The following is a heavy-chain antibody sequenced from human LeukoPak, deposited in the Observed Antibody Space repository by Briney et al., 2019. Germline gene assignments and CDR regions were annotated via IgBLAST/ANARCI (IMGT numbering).Heavy chain of an antibody. D-gene: IGHD5-18*01. CDR3: ARGSRGYSYG. Sequence: SETMSLTCTVSGGSVSSGSYYWSWIRQPPGKGLEWIGYIYYSASTNYNPSLKSRVTISVDTSNNQFSLKLSSVTAADTAVYYCARGSRGYSYGWGQGTLVTVSS. CDR1: GGSVSSGSYY. CDR2: IYYSAST. V-gene: IGHV4-61*01. J-gene: IGHJ4*02.